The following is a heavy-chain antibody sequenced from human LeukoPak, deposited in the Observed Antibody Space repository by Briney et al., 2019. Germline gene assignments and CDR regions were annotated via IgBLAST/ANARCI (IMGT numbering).Heavy chain of an antibody. D-gene: IGHD1-26*01. CDR3: TTEGYLRSGGGWES. Sequence: GGSLRHSCTASGFTFGDYALSWFRQAPGKGLEWLSFIRSKDHGGTTEYAASVKGRFSISRDDSKSMLYLQMNSLKTEDTAVYYCTTEGYLRSGGGWESWDQGTLVTVSS. CDR1: GFTFGDYA. CDR2: IRSKDHGGTT. J-gene: IGHJ5*02. V-gene: IGHV3-49*03.